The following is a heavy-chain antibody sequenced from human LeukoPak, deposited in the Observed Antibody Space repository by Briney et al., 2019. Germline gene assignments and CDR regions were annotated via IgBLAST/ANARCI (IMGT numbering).Heavy chain of an antibody. Sequence: PGGTLRLSCAASGFTFSSYGMSWVRQAPGKGLEWVSVISGSGGSTYYADSVKGRFTISRDNSKNTLYLQMNSLRAEDTAVYYCAKELGVVVIYYMDVWGKGTTVTVSS. D-gene: IGHD3-22*01. CDR2: ISGSGGST. J-gene: IGHJ6*03. CDR1: GFTFSSYG. V-gene: IGHV3-23*01. CDR3: AKELGVVVIYYMDV.